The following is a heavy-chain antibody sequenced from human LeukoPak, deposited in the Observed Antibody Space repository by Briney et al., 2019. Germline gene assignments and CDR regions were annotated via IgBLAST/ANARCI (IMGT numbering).Heavy chain of an antibody. CDR2: IYYSGST. CDR1: GGSMRSYY. J-gene: IGHJ4*02. D-gene: IGHD6-19*01. CDR3: ARTSHHSSGWYHPFDY. Sequence: PSETLSLTCTVSGGSMRSYYWSWIRQPPGKELEWIGYIYYSGSTNYNPSLKSRVTISVDTSKNQFSLKLSSVTAADTAVYYCARTSHHSSGWYHPFDYWGQGTLVTVSS. V-gene: IGHV4-59*01.